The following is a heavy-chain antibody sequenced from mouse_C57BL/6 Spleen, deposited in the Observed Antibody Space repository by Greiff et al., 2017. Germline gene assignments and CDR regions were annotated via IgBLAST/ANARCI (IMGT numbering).Heavy chain of an antibody. J-gene: IGHJ4*01. D-gene: IGHD1-1*01. V-gene: IGHV1-4*01. Sequence: VQLVESGAELARPGASVKMSCKASGYTFTSYTMHWVKQRPGQGLEWIGYINPSSGYTKYNQKFKDKATLTADKSSSTAYMQLSSLTSEDSAVYYCAISYYYGSSLYAMDYWGQGTSVTVSS. CDR1: GYTFTSYT. CDR2: INPSSGYT. CDR3: AISYYYGSSLYAMDY.